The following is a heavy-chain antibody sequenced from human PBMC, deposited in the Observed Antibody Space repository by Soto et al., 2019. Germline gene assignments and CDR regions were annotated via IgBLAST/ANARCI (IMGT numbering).Heavy chain of an antibody. Sequence: QVQLVESGGGVVQPGRSLRLSSAASGFTFSSYAMHWVRQAPGKGLEWVAVISYDGSNKYYADSVKGRFTISRDNSKNTLYLQMNSLGAEDTAVYYCARSMVTWSWYYYYGMDVWGQGTTVTVSS. D-gene: IGHD5-18*01. J-gene: IGHJ6*02. CDR2: ISYDGSNK. V-gene: IGHV3-30-3*01. CDR3: ARSMVTWSWYYYYGMDV. CDR1: GFTFSSYA.